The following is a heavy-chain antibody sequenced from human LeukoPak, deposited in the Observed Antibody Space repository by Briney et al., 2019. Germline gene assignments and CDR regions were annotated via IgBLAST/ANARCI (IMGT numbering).Heavy chain of an antibody. CDR3: ARVTFGAVAGTYYYYGMDV. CDR1: GGSISSYY. Sequence: SETLSLTCTVSGGSISSYYWSWIRQPPGKGLEWIGYIYYSGSTNYNPSLKSRVTISVDTSKNQFSLKLSSVTAADTAVYYCARVTFGAVAGTYYYYGMDVWGQGTTVTVSS. D-gene: IGHD6-19*01. J-gene: IGHJ6*02. CDR2: IYYSGST. V-gene: IGHV4-59*08.